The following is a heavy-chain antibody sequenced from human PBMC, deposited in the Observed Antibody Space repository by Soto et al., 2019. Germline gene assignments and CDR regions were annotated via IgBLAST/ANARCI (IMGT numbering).Heavy chain of an antibody. CDR1: GGSFSGYY. D-gene: IGHD3-9*01. CDR3: ARPQGLYDILTGYLPNYGMDV. CDR2: INHSGST. Sequence: SETLSLTCAVYGGSFSGYYWSWIRQPPGKGLEWIGEINHSGSTNYNPSLKSRVTISVDTSKNQFSLKLSSVTAADTAVYYCARPQGLYDILTGYLPNYGMDVWGQGTTVTVSS. V-gene: IGHV4-34*01. J-gene: IGHJ6*02.